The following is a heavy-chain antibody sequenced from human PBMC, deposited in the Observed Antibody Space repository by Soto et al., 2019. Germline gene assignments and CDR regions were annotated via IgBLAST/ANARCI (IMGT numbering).Heavy chain of an antibody. V-gene: IGHV4-39*01. D-gene: IGHD3-22*01. J-gene: IGHJ3*02. Sequence: SETLSLTCTVSGGSISSSSYYWGWIRQPPGKGLEWIGSIYYSGSTYYNPSLKSRVTISVDTSKNQFSLKLSSVTAADTAVYYCATSTRITMIVVVDYAFDIWGQGTMVTVS. CDR3: ATSTRITMIVVVDYAFDI. CDR1: GGSISSSSYY. CDR2: IYYSGST.